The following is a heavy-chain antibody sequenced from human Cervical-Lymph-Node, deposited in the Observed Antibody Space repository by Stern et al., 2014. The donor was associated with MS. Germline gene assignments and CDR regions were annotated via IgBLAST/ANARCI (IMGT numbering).Heavy chain of an antibody. V-gene: IGHV4-59*08. CDR1: GVSISNYY. CDR3: ARHGDTSFVY. CDR2: IYYIGTT. J-gene: IGHJ4*02. Sequence: QLQLQESGPGLVQPSETLSLTCTVSGVSISNYYWSWIRQPPGKGLEWIGYIYYIGTTNYNPSLKSRVTISVDTSKNQFSLRLSSVSVADTAVYYCARHGDTSFVYWGQGTLVTISS. D-gene: IGHD2-21*02.